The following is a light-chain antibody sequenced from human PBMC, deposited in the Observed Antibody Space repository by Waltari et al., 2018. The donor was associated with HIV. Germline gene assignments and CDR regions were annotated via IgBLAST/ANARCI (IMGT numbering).Light chain of an antibody. Sequence: DIQMTQSPSSLSASVGDTVTITCRASQDITEDLGWYQQKPGKAPEGLIHAASNLQNGVPSRFRGRGSETEFTLTIYNLQPEDFATYYCLQYSSFPRTFGQGTKVEVK. V-gene: IGKV1-17*02. CDR1: QDITED. CDR3: LQYSSFPRT. CDR2: AAS. J-gene: IGKJ1*01.